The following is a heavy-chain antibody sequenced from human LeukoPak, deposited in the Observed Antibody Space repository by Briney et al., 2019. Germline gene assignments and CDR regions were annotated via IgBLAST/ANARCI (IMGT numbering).Heavy chain of an antibody. J-gene: IGHJ4*02. D-gene: IGHD3-22*01. CDR2: ISSNGGST. CDR3: ASTYYYDSSGYYPFDY. CDR1: GFSFSSNA. Sequence: PGGSLRLSCSASGFSFSSNAMHWVRQAPGKGLEYVSGISSNGGSTYYTDSVKGRITISRDNSKNALYLQMSSLRAEDTAVYYCASTYYYDSSGYYPFDYWGQGTLVAVSS. V-gene: IGHV3-64D*09.